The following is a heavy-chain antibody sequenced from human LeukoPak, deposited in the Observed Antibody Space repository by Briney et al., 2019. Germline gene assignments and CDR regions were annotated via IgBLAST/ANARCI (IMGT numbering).Heavy chain of an antibody. Sequence: GESLKISCKGSGYSFTSYWIGWVRQMPGKGLEWMGIIYPGDSDTRYSPSFQGQVTISADKSISTAYLQWSSLKASDTAMYYCATPTYYYGSGSDYYFDYWGQGTLVTVSS. CDR3: ATPTYYYGSGSDYYFDY. CDR1: GYSFTSYW. J-gene: IGHJ4*02. V-gene: IGHV5-51*01. CDR2: IYPGDSDT. D-gene: IGHD3-10*01.